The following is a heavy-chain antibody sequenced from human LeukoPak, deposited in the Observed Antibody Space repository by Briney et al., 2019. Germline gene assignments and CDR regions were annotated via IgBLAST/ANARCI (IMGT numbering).Heavy chain of an antibody. CDR3: AKDIGADFWSGYLDY. Sequence: PGGSLRLSCAASGFIFDDYTLHWVRQAPGKGLEWVSLISWGGGRTYYADSVKGRFTISRDNSKNSLYLQLNSLSTEDTALYYCAKDIGADFWSGYLDYWGQGTLVTVSS. CDR2: ISWGGGRT. V-gene: IGHV3-43*01. J-gene: IGHJ4*02. CDR1: GFIFDDYT. D-gene: IGHD3-3*01.